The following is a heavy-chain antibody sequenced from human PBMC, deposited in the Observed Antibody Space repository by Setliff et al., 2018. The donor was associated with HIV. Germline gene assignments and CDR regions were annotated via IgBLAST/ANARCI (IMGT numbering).Heavy chain of an antibody. V-gene: IGHV1-69*10. D-gene: IGHD3-22*01. Sequence: GASVKVFCKASGGTFSSYAISWVRQAPGQGLEWMGGIIPILGIANYAQKFQGRVTITAVESTSTAYMELSSLRSEDTAVYYCARDYSPTFYYYDSSGTFDYWGQGTLVTVSS. CDR2: IIPILGIA. J-gene: IGHJ4*02. CDR1: GGTFSSYA. CDR3: ARDYSPTFYYYDSSGTFDY.